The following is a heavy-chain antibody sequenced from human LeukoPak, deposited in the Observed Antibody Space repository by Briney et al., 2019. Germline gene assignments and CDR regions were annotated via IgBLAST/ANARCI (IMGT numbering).Heavy chain of an antibody. CDR3: ARVRGSYSSDY. J-gene: IGHJ4*02. CDR1: GFTFSDYY. V-gene: IGHV3-11*01. D-gene: IGHD5-12*01. Sequence: SGGSLRLSCAASGFTFSDYYMSWIRQAPGKGLEWVSFISKDGRTVSYADSVKGQFTISRDNSKNSLYLQTNSLTADDTAVYFCARVRGSYSSDYWGQGTLVTVSS. CDR2: ISKDGRTV.